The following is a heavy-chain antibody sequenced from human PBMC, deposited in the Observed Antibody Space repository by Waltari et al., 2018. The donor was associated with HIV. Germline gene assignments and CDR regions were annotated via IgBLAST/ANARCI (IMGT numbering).Heavy chain of an antibody. CDR3: AKDRYLSSSWGIDI. CDR1: GFTFDDYA. D-gene: IGHD6-13*01. V-gene: IGHV3-9*01. CDR2: ISWNSGSI. Sequence: EVQLVESGGGLVQPGRSLRLSCAASGFTFDDYAMHWVRQAPGKGLEWVSGISWNSGSIGYADSVKGRFTISRDNAKNSLYLQMNSLRAEDTALYYCAKDRYLSSSWGIDIWGQGTMVTVSS. J-gene: IGHJ3*02.